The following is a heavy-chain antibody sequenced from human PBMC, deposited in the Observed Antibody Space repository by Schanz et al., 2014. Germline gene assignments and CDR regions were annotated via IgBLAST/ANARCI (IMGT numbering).Heavy chain of an antibody. D-gene: IGHD3-3*01. Sequence: VRLVESGGGVVQPGRSLRLSCAASGFTLSSYGMHWVRQAPGKGLEWVSYISGSSRTIYYADSVKGRFTMSRDNAKNSVFLQMNSLRAEDTAVYYCVRDSFFAFDYWGQGTLVTVSS. CDR3: VRDSFFAFDY. J-gene: IGHJ4*02. CDR2: ISGSSRTI. V-gene: IGHV3-48*01. CDR1: GFTLSSYG.